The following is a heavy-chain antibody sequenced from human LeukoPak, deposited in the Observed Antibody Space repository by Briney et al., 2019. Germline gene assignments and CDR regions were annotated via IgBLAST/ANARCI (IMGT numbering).Heavy chain of an antibody. CDR2: IKGDESAR. V-gene: IGHV3-7*01. D-gene: IGHD1-26*01. CDR3: ARDVGGSLDY. J-gene: IGHJ4*02. Sequence: PGGSLRLSCAASGFTFRTYWVAWVPQAPGKGREWVANIKGDESARHQADSVRGRFTISRDNAQNSVYLQMSSLRGEDTAVYYCARDVGGSLDYWGQGTLVTVSS. CDR1: GFTFRTYW.